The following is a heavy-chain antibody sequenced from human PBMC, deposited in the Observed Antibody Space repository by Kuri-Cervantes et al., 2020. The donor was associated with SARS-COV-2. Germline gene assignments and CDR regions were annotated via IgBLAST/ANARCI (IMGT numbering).Heavy chain of an antibody. D-gene: IGHD6-13*01. CDR3: AREKGSSSWPIDY. J-gene: IGHJ4*02. CDR2: INWNGGST. Sequence: GESLKISCAASGFTVSSNYMSWDRQAPGKGLEWVSGINWNGGSTGYADSVKGRFTISRDNAKNSLYLQMNSLRAEDTALYYCAREKGSSSWPIDYWGQGTLVTVSS. V-gene: IGHV3-20*04. CDR1: GFTVSSNY.